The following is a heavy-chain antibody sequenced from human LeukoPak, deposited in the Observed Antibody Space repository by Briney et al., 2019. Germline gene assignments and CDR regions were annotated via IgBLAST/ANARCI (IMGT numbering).Heavy chain of an antibody. Sequence: ASVKVSCKASGYTFTGYYMHWVRQAPGQGLEWMGWINPNSGGTTYAQKFQGRVTMTRDTSISTAYMELSRLRSDDTAVYYCARDPVDTAMVRFDPWGQGTLVTVSS. CDR3: ARDPVDTAMVRFDP. J-gene: IGHJ5*02. D-gene: IGHD5-18*01. CDR1: GYTFTGYY. CDR2: INPNSGGT. V-gene: IGHV1-2*02.